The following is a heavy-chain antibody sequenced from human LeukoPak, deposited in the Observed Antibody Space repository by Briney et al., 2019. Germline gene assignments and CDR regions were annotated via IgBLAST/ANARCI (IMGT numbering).Heavy chain of an antibody. CDR1: GFTFSNYA. CDR3: VRARIKVRGVITPRLDY. J-gene: IGHJ4*02. D-gene: IGHD3-10*01. Sequence: PGRSLRLSCAASGFTFSNYAMHWVRQAPGKGLEWVAVISFDGNYKYYSDSVKGRFTISRDNSNDTLYLEMGSLGDEDTAVYYCVRARIKVRGVITPRLDYWGQGTLVTVS. V-gene: IGHV3-30*04. CDR2: ISFDGNYK.